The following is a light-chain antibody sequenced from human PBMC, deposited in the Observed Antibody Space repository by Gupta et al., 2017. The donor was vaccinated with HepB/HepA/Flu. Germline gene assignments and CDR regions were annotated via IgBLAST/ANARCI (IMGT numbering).Light chain of an antibody. CDR1: TSDIGTYHY. J-gene: IGLJ1*01. CDR3: GAYGGANNFV. Sequence: SASGSPGQSVTISCTGTTSDIGTYHYVSWYQQHPGRAPKLIIYEVTKRPSGVPDRFSGSRSGNTASLTVSGLQAEDEADYYCGAYGGANNFVFGSGTTVAV. CDR2: EVT. V-gene: IGLV2-8*01.